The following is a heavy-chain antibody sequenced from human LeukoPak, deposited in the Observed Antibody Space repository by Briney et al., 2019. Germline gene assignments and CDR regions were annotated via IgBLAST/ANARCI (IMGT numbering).Heavy chain of an antibody. CDR3: ARDRSSSSGRIPFGY. V-gene: IGHV1-69*13. Sequence: GASVKVSCKASGGTFSSYAISWVRQAPGQGLEWMGGIIPIFGTANYAQKFQGRVTITADESTSTAYMELSSLRSEDTAVYYCARDRSSSSGRIPFGYWGQGTLVTVSS. J-gene: IGHJ4*02. CDR1: GGTFSSYA. D-gene: IGHD6-6*01. CDR2: IIPIFGTA.